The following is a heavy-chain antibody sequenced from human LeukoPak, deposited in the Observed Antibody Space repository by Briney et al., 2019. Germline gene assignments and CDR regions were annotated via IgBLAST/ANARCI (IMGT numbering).Heavy chain of an antibody. CDR1: GGSISSSSYY. D-gene: IGHD6-19*01. J-gene: IGHJ3*02. CDR2: IYYSGST. V-gene: IGHV4-39*07. Sequence: SETLSLTCTVSGGSISSSSYYWGWIRQPPGKGLEWIGSIYYSGSTYYNPSLKSRVTISVDTSKNQFSLKLSSVTAADTAVYYCAITAGYSSGWTTKNAFDIWGQGTMVTVSS. CDR3: AITAGYSSGWTTKNAFDI.